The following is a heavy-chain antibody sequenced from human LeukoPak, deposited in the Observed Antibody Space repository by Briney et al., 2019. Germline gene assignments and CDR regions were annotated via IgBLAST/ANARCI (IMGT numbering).Heavy chain of an antibody. D-gene: IGHD2-2*01. CDR1: GYTFTGYY. J-gene: IGHJ5*02. Sequence: ASVKVSCKASGYTFTGYYMHWVRQAPGQGLEWMGWINPNSGGTNYAQKFQGRVTMTRDTSISTAYMELSRLRSDDTAVYYCARELIRGNVVVPAASGSNWFDPWGQGTLVTVSS. CDR3: ARELIRGNVVVPAASGSNWFDP. CDR2: INPNSGGT. V-gene: IGHV1-2*02.